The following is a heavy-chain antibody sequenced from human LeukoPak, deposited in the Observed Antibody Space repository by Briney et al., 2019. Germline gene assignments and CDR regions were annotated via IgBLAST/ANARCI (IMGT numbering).Heavy chain of an antibody. CDR2: MNPNSGNT. J-gene: IGHJ6*02. CDR3: ARASFYYYGMDV. V-gene: IGHV1-8*01. Sequence: ASVKVSCKASGYTFTSYDMNWVRQATGQGLEWMGWMNPNSGNTGYAQKFQGRVTMTSNTSMSPPYMDLSSLRSADTAVSYCARASFYYYGMDVWGQGTTVTVSS. CDR1: GYTFTSYD.